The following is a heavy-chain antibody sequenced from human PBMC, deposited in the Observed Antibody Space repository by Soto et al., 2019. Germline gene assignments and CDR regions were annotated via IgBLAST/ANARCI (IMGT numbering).Heavy chain of an antibody. J-gene: IGHJ6*03. V-gene: IGHV4-31*02. CDR3: ARSLPGGTVFYMDI. Sequence: WTWVRQHPGKGLEWVGHIYYSGTAYYNPSLKSRVALSVDPCQNRFSLKLSSVTAADTAIYFCARSLPGGTVFYMDIWGEGTTVTVSS. D-gene: IGHD1-26*01. CDR2: IYYSGTA.